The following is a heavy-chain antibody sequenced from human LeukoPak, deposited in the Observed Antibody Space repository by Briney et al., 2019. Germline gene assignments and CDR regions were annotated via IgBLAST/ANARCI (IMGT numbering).Heavy chain of an antibody. D-gene: IGHD2-2*01. V-gene: IGHV1-18*01. Sequence: ASVNVSCKASGYTFTSYGISWVRQAPGQGLEWMGWISAYNGNTNYAQKLQGRVTMTTDTSTSTAYMELRSLRSDDTAVYYCARALPDIVVVPAAMQVDYWGQGTLVTVSS. CDR1: GYTFTSYG. CDR3: ARALPDIVVVPAAMQVDY. J-gene: IGHJ4*02. CDR2: ISAYNGNT.